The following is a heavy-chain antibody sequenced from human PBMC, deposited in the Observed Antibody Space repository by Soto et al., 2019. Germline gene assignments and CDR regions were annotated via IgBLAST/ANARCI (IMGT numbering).Heavy chain of an antibody. CDR1: GGTFSSYT. D-gene: IGHD3-10*01. CDR3: ARGSYYYGSGSYSSFDY. Sequence: QVQLVQSGAEVKKPGSSVKVSCKASGGTFSSYTISWVRQAPGQGLEWMGRIIPILGIANYAQKFQGRVTITADKSTSTVYMELSSLRSEDTAVYYCARGSYYYGSGSYSSFDYWGQGTLVTVSS. CDR2: IIPILGIA. V-gene: IGHV1-69*02. J-gene: IGHJ4*02.